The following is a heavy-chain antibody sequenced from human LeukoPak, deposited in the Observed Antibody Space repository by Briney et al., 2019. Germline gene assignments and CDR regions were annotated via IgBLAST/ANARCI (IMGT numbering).Heavy chain of an antibody. CDR2: IYSDGRT. Sequence: GGSLRLSCAASGFTVSNKYMTWVRQAPGKGLEWVSLIYSDGRTYYADSVKGRFTISRDNSKNTLYLQMNSLRAEDTAVYYCAKDHGGYYYDSSGYGRYYYYYMDVWGKGTTVTVSS. J-gene: IGHJ6*03. V-gene: IGHV3-53*01. CDR1: GFTVSNKY. CDR3: AKDHGGYYYDSSGYGRYYYYYMDV. D-gene: IGHD3-22*01.